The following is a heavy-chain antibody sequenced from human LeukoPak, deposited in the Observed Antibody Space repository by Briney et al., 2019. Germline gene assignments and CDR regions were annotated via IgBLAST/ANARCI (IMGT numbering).Heavy chain of an antibody. D-gene: IGHD1-14*01. CDR2: IYYSGST. CDR1: GGSISSHY. V-gene: IGHV4-59*11. J-gene: IGHJ5*02. CDR3: AREREPNWFDP. Sequence: SETLSLTCTVSGGSISSHYWSWIRQPPGKGLEWIGYIYYSGSTNYNPSLKSRVTISVDTSKNQFSLKLSSVTAADTAVYYCAREREPNWFDPWGQGPLVTVPS.